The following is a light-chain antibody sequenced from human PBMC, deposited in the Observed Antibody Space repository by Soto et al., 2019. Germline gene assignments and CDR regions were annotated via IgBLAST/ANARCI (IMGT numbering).Light chain of an antibody. CDR1: QSVSSN. V-gene: IGKV3-15*01. CDR2: GAS. J-gene: IGKJ1*01. CDR3: QQYKNWPRT. Sequence: ETVMTQSPATLSVSPGERATISCTASQSVSSNLAWYQQKPGQAPRLLIYGASTRATGISARFSGSGSGTEFTLTISSLQSEDFAVYYCQQYKNWPRTLGQGTKV.